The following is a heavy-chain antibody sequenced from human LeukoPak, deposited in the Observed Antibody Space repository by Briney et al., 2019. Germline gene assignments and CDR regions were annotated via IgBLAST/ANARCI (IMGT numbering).Heavy chain of an antibody. D-gene: IGHD6-13*01. V-gene: IGHV4-59*04. CDR2: IYSGGST. J-gene: IGHJ4*02. Sequence: GSLRLSCAASGFTFSSYSMNWVRQPPGKGLEWIGNIYSGGSTYYNPSLKSRVTLSVDASKNQFSLRLSSVTAADTAVYYCARLRGSSWYMGDWGQGTLVTVSS. CDR3: ARLRGSSWYMGD. CDR1: GFTFSSYS.